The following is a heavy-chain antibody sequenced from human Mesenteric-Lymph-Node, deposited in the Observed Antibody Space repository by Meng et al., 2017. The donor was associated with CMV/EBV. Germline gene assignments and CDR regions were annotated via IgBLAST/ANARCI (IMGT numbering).Heavy chain of an antibody. D-gene: IGHD4-17*01. V-gene: IGHV3-48*03. CDR2: ISRSGTTL. CDR1: GFSLSAYE. CDR3: AREAYGDYAVGY. Sequence: GESLKISCAASGFSLSAYEMNWVRQAPGKGLEWVSYISRSGTTLYYGDSVKGRFTISRDNAKNSLYLQMNSLRAEDTAVSYCAREAYGDYAVGYWGQGTLVTVSS. J-gene: IGHJ4*02.